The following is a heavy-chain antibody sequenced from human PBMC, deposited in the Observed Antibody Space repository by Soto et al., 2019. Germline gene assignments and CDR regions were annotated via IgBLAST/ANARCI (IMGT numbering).Heavy chain of an antibody. CDR2: ISGSGDST. CDR1: GFTFSSYA. D-gene: IGHD6-19*01. V-gene: IGHV3-23*01. Sequence: EVQLLESGGGLVQPGGSLRLSCAASGFTFSSYAMNWVRQAPGKGLEWVSVISGSGDSTYYADSVKGRFTISIDNSKNTLYLQMNSLRAEDTAVYYCARRSSGWYFDYWGQGTLVTVSS. CDR3: ARRSSGWYFDY. J-gene: IGHJ4*02.